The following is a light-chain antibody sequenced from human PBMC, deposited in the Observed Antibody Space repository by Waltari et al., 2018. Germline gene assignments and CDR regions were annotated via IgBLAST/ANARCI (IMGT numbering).Light chain of an antibody. CDR2: GNN. CDR3: ATWDDRLTAV. J-gene: IGLJ2*01. Sequence: QSILTQPPSASGTPGRTVTISCSGSNSNVGANSVCWYQQLPGTAPKLLIFGNNQRRSGVPDRFSGSKSGTSASLAIRGLRSEDEADYYCATWDDRLTAVFGGGTKLTVL. V-gene: IGLV1-47*01. CDR1: NSNVGANS.